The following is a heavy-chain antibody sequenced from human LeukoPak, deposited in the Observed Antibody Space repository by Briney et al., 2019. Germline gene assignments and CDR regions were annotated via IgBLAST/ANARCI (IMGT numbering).Heavy chain of an antibody. CDR2: IYYSGST. CDR1: GGSISSYY. V-gene: IGHV4-59*01. D-gene: IGHD2-2*01. J-gene: IGHJ6*03. Sequence: SETLSLTCTVSGGSISSYYWSWIRHPPGKGLEWIGYIYYSGSTNHNPSLKSRVTISVDTSKNHFSLKLSSVTAADTAVYYCARGLPDYYYYYMDVWGKGTTVTVSS. CDR3: ARGLPDYYYYYMDV.